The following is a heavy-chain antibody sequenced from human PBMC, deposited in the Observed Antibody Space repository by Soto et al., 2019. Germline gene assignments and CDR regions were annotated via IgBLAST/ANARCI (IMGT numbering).Heavy chain of an antibody. V-gene: IGHV3-9*01. CDR2: ISWNSGSI. J-gene: IGHJ6*02. CDR3: AKDTSYGLNAMDV. CDR1: GFTFSSYT. Sequence: PGGSLRLSCAASGFTFSSYTMNWVRQAPGKGLEWVSGISWNSGSIGYADSVKGRFTISRDNAKNSLYLQMNSLRAEDTALYYCAKDTSYGLNAMDVWGQGTTVTVSS. D-gene: IGHD5-18*01.